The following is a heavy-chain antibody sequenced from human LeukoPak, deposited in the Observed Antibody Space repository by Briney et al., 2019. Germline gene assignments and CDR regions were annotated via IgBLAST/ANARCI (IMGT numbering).Heavy chain of an antibody. Sequence: GGSLRLSCAASGFSLSRYWMHWVRHAPGKGVGWVSHVTDDGGGTEYADSVKGRFTISRDNAKNTVYLQMSSLRAEDTAVYFCVRGSRDWVGVDYWGQGTLVTVSS. CDR2: VTDDGGGT. D-gene: IGHD3-10*01. CDR3: VRGSRDWVGVDY. V-gene: IGHV3-74*03. J-gene: IGHJ4*02. CDR1: GFSLSRYW.